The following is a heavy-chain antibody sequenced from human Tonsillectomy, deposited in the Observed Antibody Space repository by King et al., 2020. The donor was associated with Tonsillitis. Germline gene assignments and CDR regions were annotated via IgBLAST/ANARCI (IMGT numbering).Heavy chain of an antibody. D-gene: IGHD4-17*01. CDR1: GFTITDNY. Sequence: QLVQSGGGLVQPGGSRRLSCAASGFTITDNYMSWVRQSPGKGLEWVAVIYGGGSTFYADSVKGRFTISRHNGKNTLYLQMKSLRVEDTAVYYCARDLTFGDYNYYYAMDVWGQGTTVTVSS. CDR2: IYGGGST. V-gene: IGHV3-53*04. J-gene: IGHJ6*02. CDR3: ARDLTFGDYNYYYAMDV.